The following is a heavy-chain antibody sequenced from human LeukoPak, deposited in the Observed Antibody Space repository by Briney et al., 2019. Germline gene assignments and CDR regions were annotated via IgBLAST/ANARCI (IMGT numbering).Heavy chain of an antibody. CDR2: IYHTGRT. V-gene: IGHV4-39*01. CDR3: ATQNQPGRPNFDN. Sequence: AETLCLPYSVSGGSISSSDYYWDWIRQPPGKGLEWIGAIYHTGRTYYNPSLRGRVTISGDTSKNQFSLNLNFLTAADTAVYYCATQNQPGRPNFDNWGQGTLVTVSS. J-gene: IGHJ4*02. CDR1: GGSISSSDYY. D-gene: IGHD2/OR15-2a*01.